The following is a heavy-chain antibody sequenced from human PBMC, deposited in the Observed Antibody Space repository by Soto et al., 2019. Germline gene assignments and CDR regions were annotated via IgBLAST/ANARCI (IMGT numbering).Heavy chain of an antibody. J-gene: IGHJ4*02. D-gene: IGHD1-7*01. Sequence: PSETLSLTCTVSGDTITSFPWNWIRQSAGKGLEWIGRISTTGNTHYNPSLESRVTMSLDTSKNQFSLKLTSVTAADTAVYYCEGESGENWSYEAYWGQGTLVTVSS. CDR3: EGESGENWSYEAY. CDR1: GDTITSFP. CDR2: ISTTGNT. V-gene: IGHV4-4*07.